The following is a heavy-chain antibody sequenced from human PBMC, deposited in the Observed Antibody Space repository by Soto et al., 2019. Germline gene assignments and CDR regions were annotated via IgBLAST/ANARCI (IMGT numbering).Heavy chain of an antibody. CDR1: GGSFSGYY. Sequence: QVQLQQWGAGLLKPSETLSLTCAVYGGSFSGYYWSWIRQPPGKGLEWIGEINHSGSTNYNPSLKSRVTISVDTSKNQFSLKLSSVTAADTAVYYCASRRAYSSGWYRPGYYYYYGMDVWGQGTTVTVSS. J-gene: IGHJ6*02. CDR3: ASRRAYSSGWYRPGYYYYYGMDV. D-gene: IGHD6-19*01. CDR2: INHSGST. V-gene: IGHV4-34*01.